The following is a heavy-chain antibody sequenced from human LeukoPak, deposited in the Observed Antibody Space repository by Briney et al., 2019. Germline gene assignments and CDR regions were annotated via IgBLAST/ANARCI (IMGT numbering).Heavy chain of an antibody. V-gene: IGHV3-20*04. D-gene: IGHD3-22*01. CDR1: GFTFDDYG. Sequence: GGSLRLSCAASGFTFDDYGMSWVRQAPAKGLEWVSGINWNGGSTGYADSVKGRFTISRDNAKNSLYLQMNSLRAEDTALYYYARAKYYYASSGYCAWGQGTLVTVFS. J-gene: IGHJ5*02. CDR3: ARAKYYYASSGYCA. CDR2: INWNGGST.